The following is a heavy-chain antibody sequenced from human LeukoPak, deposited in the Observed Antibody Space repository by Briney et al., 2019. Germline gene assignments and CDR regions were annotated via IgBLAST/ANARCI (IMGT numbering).Heavy chain of an antibody. CDR3: AREGQTPRDYYYYYYMDV. CDR2: ISGSGGST. Sequence: PGGSLRLSCAASGFTFSSYAMSWVRQAPGKGLEWVSAISGSGGSTYYADSVKGRFTISRDNSKNTLYLQMNSLRAEDTAVYYCAREGQTPRDYYYYYYMDVWGKGTTVTVSS. V-gene: IGHV3-23*01. CDR1: GFTFSSYA. J-gene: IGHJ6*03.